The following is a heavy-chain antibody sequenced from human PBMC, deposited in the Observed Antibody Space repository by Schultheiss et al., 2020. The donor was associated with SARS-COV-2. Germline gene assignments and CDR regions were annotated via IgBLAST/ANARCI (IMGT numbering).Heavy chain of an antibody. D-gene: IGHD6-19*01. CDR3: ARDRSSGWSNFDY. J-gene: IGHJ4*02. CDR2: INPNSGGT. CDR1: GYTFTGYY. V-gene: IGHV1-2*04. Sequence: ASVKVSCKASGYTFTGYYMHWVRQAPGQGLEWMGWINPNSGGTNYAQKFRGWVTMTRDTSISTAYMELSRLRSDDTAVYYCARDRSSGWSNFDYWGQGTLVTVSS.